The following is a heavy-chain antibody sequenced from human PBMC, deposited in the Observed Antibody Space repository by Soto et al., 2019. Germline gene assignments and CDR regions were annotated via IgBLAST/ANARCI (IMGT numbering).Heavy chain of an antibody. CDR3: AKVWSIVVVPALFDF. J-gene: IGHJ4*02. Sequence: EVQLLESGGGLVQPGGSLRLSCAASGFTFSSYAMTWVRQAPGKGLQWVSTITGNGGNIYYADSVKGRFAISRDSSKNTLYLEMSSLRADDTAVYYCAKVWSIVVVPALFDFWGQGTLVTVSS. CDR1: GFTFSSYA. V-gene: IGHV3-23*01. CDR2: ITGNGGNI. D-gene: IGHD2-2*01.